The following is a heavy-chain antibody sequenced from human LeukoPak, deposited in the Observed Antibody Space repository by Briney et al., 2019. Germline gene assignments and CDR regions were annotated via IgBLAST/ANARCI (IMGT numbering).Heavy chain of an antibody. V-gene: IGHV4-34*01. D-gene: IGHD3-22*01. CDR3: GRLPDSRTEAVDI. J-gene: IGHJ3*02. CDR1: GGSFSGYY. Sequence: RPSETLSLTCAVSGGSFSGYYWTWIRQPPGKGLGWIGEINHSGSANYNPSLKSRVTISLDTSKNQFSLKLSSVTAADTAVYYCGRLPDSRTEAVDIWGQGTVVTVSS. CDR2: INHSGSA.